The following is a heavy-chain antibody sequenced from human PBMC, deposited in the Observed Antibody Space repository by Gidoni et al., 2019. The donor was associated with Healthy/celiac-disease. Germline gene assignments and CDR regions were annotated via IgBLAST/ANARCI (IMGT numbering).Heavy chain of an antibody. CDR3: ARDLGGSGSYSNWFDP. D-gene: IGHD3-10*01. V-gene: IGHV3-30*04. J-gene: IGHJ5*02. Sequence: QVQLVESGGGVVQPGRSLRLSCAASGFTFSSYAMHWVRQAPGKGLEWVAVISYDGSNKYYADSVKGRFTISRDNSKNTLYLQMNSLRAEDTAVYYCARDLGGSGSYSNWFDPWGQGTLVTVSS. CDR1: GFTFSSYA. CDR2: ISYDGSNK.